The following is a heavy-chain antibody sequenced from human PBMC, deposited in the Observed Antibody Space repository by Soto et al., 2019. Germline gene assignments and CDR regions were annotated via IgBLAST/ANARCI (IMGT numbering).Heavy chain of an antibody. V-gene: IGHV1-46*01. D-gene: IGHD3-3*01. J-gene: IGHJ5*02. CDR1: GYTFTSYY. CDR3: ARERKKFLEWLFNHNWFDP. Sequence: ASVKVSCKASGYTFTSYYMHWVRQAPGQGLEWMGIINPSGGSTSYAQKFQGRVAMTRDTSTSTVYMELSSLRSEDTAVYYCARERKKFLEWLFNHNWFDPWGQGTLVTVSS. CDR2: INPSGGST.